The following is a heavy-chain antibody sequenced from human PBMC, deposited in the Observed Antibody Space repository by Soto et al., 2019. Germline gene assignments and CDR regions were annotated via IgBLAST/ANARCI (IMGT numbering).Heavy chain of an antibody. CDR3: ARLSGCNNGVCYKFDY. CDR1: GYSFPSYW. V-gene: IGHV5-51*01. D-gene: IGHD2-8*01. CDR2: VYPVDSDT. J-gene: IGHJ4*02. Sequence: GESLKISCKGSGYSFPSYWIGWVRQMPGKGREWMGIVYPVDSDTRYSPSFQGQVTISADKSISTAYLQWSSLKASDTAMYYCARLSGCNNGVCYKFDYWGRGTLVTVSS.